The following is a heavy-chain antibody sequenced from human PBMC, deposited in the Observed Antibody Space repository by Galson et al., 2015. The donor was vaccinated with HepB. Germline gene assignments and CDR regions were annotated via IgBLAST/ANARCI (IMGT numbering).Heavy chain of an antibody. CDR1: GFTFSSYG. D-gene: IGHD1-26*01. Sequence: SLRLSCAASGFTFSSYGMHWVRQAPGKGLEWVAVISYDGSNKYYADSVKGRFTISRDNSKNTLYLQMNSLRGEDTAVYYCARGGVATSIRLNAFDIWGQGTMVTVSS. J-gene: IGHJ3*02. V-gene: IGHV3-30*03. CDR3: ARGGVATSIRLNAFDI. CDR2: ISYDGSNK.